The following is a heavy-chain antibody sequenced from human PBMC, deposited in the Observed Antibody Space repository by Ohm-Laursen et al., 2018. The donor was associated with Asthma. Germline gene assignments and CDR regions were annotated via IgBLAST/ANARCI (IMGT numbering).Heavy chain of an antibody. J-gene: IGHJ6*02. Sequence: SLSLSCSASGFTFSSYWMHWVRQAPGKGLVWVSRINSDGSSTSYADSVKGRFTISRDNAKNTLYLQMNSLRAEDTAVYYCARERTRYSSSYGMDVWGQGTTVTVSS. CDR1: GFTFSSYW. V-gene: IGHV3-74*01. CDR2: INSDGSST. CDR3: ARERTRYSSSYGMDV. D-gene: IGHD6-13*01.